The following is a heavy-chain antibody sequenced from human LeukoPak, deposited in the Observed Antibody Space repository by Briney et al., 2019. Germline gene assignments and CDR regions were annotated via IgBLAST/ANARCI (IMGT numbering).Heavy chain of an antibody. J-gene: IGHJ5*02. Sequence: ASVKVSCKASGYTFTSYDINWVRQATGQGLEWMGWMNPNSGNTGYAQKFQGRDTMTRNTSISTAYMELSSLRSEDTAVYYCARGSPIDFWSGYWYWFDPWGQGTLVTVSS. V-gene: IGHV1-8*01. CDR1: GYTFTSYD. D-gene: IGHD3-3*01. CDR3: ARGSPIDFWSGYWYWFDP. CDR2: MNPNSGNT.